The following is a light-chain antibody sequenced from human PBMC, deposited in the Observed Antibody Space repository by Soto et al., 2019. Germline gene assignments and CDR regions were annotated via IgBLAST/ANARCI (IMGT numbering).Light chain of an antibody. CDR2: DTS. CDR1: QSVSSSY. CDR3: QQCANSHPWT. J-gene: IGKJ1*01. V-gene: IGKV3-20*01. Sequence: EIVLTQSPGTLSLSPGERATLSCRASQSVSSSYLAWYQQKPGQAPRLLIYDTSSRATGIPDRFSGSGSGTNFSLTISKQEPEDFAVYNCQQCANSHPWTFVQGIKVEIK.